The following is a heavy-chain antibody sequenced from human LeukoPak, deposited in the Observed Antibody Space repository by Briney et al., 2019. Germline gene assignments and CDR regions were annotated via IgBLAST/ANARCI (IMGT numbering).Heavy chain of an antibody. CDR3: ATQLHYYDSSGYYNY. CDR2: ISAYNGNT. V-gene: IGHV1-18*01. CDR1: GYTFTTYG. Sequence: ASVKVSCKASGYTFTTYGVSWVRQAPGQGLEWMGWISAYNGNTNYAQKIQGRVTMTTDTSTSTAYMELRSLRSDDTAVYYCATQLHYYDSSGYYNYWGQGTLVTVSS. J-gene: IGHJ4*02. D-gene: IGHD3-22*01.